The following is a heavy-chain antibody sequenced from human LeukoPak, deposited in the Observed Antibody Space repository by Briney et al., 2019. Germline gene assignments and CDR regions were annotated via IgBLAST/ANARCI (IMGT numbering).Heavy chain of an antibody. Sequence: GGSLRLSCAASGFTFSSYSMNWVRQAPGKGLEWVSSISSSSSYIYYADSVKGRFTISRDNAKNSLYLQMNSLRAEDTAVFYCGKLFYSSGMYHFDYWGQGTLVTVSS. D-gene: IGHD3-10*01. J-gene: IGHJ4*02. CDR3: GKLFYSSGMYHFDY. V-gene: IGHV3-21*04. CDR1: GFTFSSYS. CDR2: ISSSSSYI.